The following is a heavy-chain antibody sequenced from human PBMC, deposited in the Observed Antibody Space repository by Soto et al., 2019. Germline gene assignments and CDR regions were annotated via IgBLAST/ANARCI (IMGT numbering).Heavy chain of an antibody. V-gene: IGHV1-69*06. Sequence: SVKVSCKASGGTFSSYAISWVRQAPGQGLEWMGGIIPIFGTANYAQKFQGRVTITADKSTSTAYMELSSLRSEDAAVYYCARDARDSYGQRNFDYWGQGTLVTV. CDR3: ARDARDSYGQRNFDY. J-gene: IGHJ4*02. CDR2: IIPIFGTA. CDR1: GGTFSSYA. D-gene: IGHD5-18*01.